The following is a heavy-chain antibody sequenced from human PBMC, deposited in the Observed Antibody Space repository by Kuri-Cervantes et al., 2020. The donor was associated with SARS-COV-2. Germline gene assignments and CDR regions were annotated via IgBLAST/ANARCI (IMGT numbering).Heavy chain of an antibody. CDR3: ARGPPYSSSSYYYYYMDV. CDR1: GFNFDDCA. Sequence: GGSLRLSCAVSGFNFDDCAKQWVRQPPGKGLEWVSRINSDGSSTSYADSVKGRFTISRDNAKNSLYLQMNSLRAEDTAVYYCARGPPYSSSSYYYYYMDVWGKGTTVTVSS. CDR2: INSDGSST. J-gene: IGHJ6*03. V-gene: IGHV3-74*01. D-gene: IGHD6-6*01.